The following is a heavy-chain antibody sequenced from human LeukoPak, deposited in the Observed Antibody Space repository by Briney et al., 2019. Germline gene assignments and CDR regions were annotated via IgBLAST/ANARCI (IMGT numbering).Heavy chain of an antibody. D-gene: IGHD6-13*01. CDR2: MNQDGSEK. J-gene: IGHJ6*03. CDR1: GFTFTYYW. V-gene: IGHV3-7*01. Sequence: GGSLRLSCAASGFTFTYYWMTWVRQAPGKGLEWVAHMNQDGSEKYYVDSVKGRFTISRDNAKNSLYLQMSSLRAEDTAVYYCAREQVGSSWMSYYYYYMDVWGKGTTVTISS. CDR3: AREQVGSSWMSYYYYYMDV.